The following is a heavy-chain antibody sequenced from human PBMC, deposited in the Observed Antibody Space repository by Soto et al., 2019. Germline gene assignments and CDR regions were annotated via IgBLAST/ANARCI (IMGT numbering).Heavy chain of an antibody. J-gene: IGHJ4*02. D-gene: IGHD3-22*01. V-gene: IGHV5-51*01. Sequence: RGESLKISCKGSGYSFTSYWIGWVRQMPGKGLEWMGIIYPGDPDTRYSPSFQGQVTISADKSISTAYLQWSSLKASDTAMYYCARGRFRDSSGYYGYYFDYWGQGTLVTVSS. CDR1: GYSFTSYW. CDR3: ARGRFRDSSGYYGYYFDY. CDR2: IYPGDPDT.